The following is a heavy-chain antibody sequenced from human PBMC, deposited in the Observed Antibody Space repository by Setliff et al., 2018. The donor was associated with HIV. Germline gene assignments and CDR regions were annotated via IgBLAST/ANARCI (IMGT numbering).Heavy chain of an antibody. CDR1: GYTFNNYG. Sequence: ASVKVSCKASGYTFNNYGISWVRQAPGQGLEWMGWINTHSGYTNYDPSLKSRVTISVDTSKNQFSLKLASVTAADTAVYFCARRSDWFDPWGQGTLVTVSS. J-gene: IGHJ5*02. CDR3: ARRSDWFDP. V-gene: IGHV1-18*01. CDR2: INTHSGYT.